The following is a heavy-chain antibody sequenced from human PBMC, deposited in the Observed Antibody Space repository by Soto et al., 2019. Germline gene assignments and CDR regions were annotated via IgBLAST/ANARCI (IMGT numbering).Heavy chain of an antibody. V-gene: IGHV3-48*02. CDR3: ARDLSVGAYAHFDY. CDR2: ISSTSTAI. J-gene: IGHJ4*02. Sequence: EVQLVESGGGLVQPGGSLRLSCTASGFSFSDYTMNWVRQAPGKGLEWLSYISSTSTAIYYADSVKGRFTVSRDNAKNSVYLQMNSLRDEDTAVYYCARDLSVGAYAHFDYWGQGTLVTVSS. D-gene: IGHD1-26*01. CDR1: GFSFSDYT.